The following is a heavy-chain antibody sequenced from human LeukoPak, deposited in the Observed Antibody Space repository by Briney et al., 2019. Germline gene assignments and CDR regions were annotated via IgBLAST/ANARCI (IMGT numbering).Heavy chain of an antibody. V-gene: IGHV4-39*01. CDR2: IYYSGST. CDR1: GGSISSSTYY. Sequence: PSETLSLTCTVSGGSISSSTYYWGWIRQPPGKGLEWIGSIYYSGSTYYNPSLKSPVTISVDTSKNQFSLKLSSVTAADTAVYYCARQEYSNSYSDYWGQGTLVTVSS. J-gene: IGHJ4*02. CDR3: ARQEYSNSYSDY. D-gene: IGHD6-6*01.